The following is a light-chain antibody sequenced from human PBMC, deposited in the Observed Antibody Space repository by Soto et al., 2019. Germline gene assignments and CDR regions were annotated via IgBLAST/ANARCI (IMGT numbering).Light chain of an antibody. CDR2: EVS. CDR3: KSYAGSNTYV. V-gene: IGLV2-14*01. J-gene: IGLJ1*01. CDR1: SSDVGGYKY. Sequence: QSVLTQPASVSGSPGQSITISCTGTSSDVGGYKYVSWYQQHPDKAPKLIIFEVSNRPSGISSRFSGSKSGNTASLTISGLQAEDEADYFCKSYAGSNTYVFGSGTKLTVL.